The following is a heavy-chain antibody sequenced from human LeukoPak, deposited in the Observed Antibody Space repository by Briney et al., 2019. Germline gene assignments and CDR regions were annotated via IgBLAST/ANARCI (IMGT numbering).Heavy chain of an antibody. J-gene: IGHJ4*02. V-gene: IGHV3-48*02. D-gene: IGHD4-17*01. CDR2: ISTSGSTI. CDR3: ARGYYGDYTFDY. Sequence: GGSRRLSCVASGFTFPTYSMNWVRQAPGKGLEGVSYISTSGSTIYYADSVKGRFTISRDNAKNSLYLQMNSLRDEDTAVYYCARGYYGDYTFDYWGQGTLVTVSS. CDR1: GFTFPTYS.